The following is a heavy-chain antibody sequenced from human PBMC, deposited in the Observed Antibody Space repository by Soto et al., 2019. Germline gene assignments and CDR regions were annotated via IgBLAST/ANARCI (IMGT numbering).Heavy chain of an antibody. CDR1: GYDFTTYG. J-gene: IGHJ4*02. D-gene: IGHD1-1*01. Sequence: QVHLVQSGAEVKKPGASVKVSCKGSGYDFTTYGITWVRQPPGQGLEWMGWISAHNGNTNYAQKLQGRVTVTRDASTSTAYMELRGLRSDDTAVYYCARGGYGDYWGQGALVTVSS. CDR2: ISAHNGNT. CDR3: ARGGYGDY. V-gene: IGHV1-18*01.